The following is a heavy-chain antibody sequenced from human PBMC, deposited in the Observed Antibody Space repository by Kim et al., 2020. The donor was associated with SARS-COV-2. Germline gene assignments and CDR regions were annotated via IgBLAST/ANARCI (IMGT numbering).Heavy chain of an antibody. CDR1: GYTFTDSY. D-gene: IGHD3-22*01. CDR3: ATGAVEYSSSLTWFDY. J-gene: IGHJ4*02. V-gene: IGHV1-2*02. CDR2: ISPNSGGT. Sequence: ASVKVSCKSSGYTFTDSYMHWVRQAPGQGLEWMGWISPNSGGTNYAQNFQGRITLTRDTSITTAYMELSRLSSDDSAVYYCATGAVEYSSSLTWFDYWGQGTPVTVSS.